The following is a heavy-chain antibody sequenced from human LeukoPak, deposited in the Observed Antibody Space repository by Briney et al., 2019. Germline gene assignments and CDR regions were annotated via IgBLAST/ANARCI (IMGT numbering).Heavy chain of an antibody. V-gene: IGHV4-39*01. CDR1: GGSISSSSYY. CDR2: IYYSGST. CDR3: ARIHIVVVPAAMYYFDY. Sequence: SETLSLTCTVSGGSISSSSYYWGWIRQPPGKGLEWLGSIYYSGSTYYNPSLKSRVTISVDTSKNQFSLKLSSVTAADTAVYYCARIHIVVVPAAMYYFDYWGQGTLVTVSS. D-gene: IGHD2-2*01. J-gene: IGHJ4*02.